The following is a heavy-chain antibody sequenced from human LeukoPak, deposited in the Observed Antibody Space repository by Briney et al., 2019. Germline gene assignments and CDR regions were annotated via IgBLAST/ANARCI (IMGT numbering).Heavy chain of an antibody. CDR3: ARGPKAYGAGSFYFDQ. Sequence: SQTLSLTCTVSGDSMSSGTYYWSWIRQHPGKGLEWIGYIYYSGGTYYSPSLASRVTISADTSKNQFSLKLSSVTAADTAVYYCARGPKAYGAGSFYFDQWGQGTLVTVSS. CDR2: IYYSGGT. J-gene: IGHJ4*02. V-gene: IGHV4-31*03. D-gene: IGHD3-10*01. CDR1: GDSMSSGTYY.